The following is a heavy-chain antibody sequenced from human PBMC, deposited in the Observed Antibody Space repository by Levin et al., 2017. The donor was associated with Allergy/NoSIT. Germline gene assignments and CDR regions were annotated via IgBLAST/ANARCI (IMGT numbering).Heavy chain of an antibody. J-gene: IGHJ4*02. Sequence: LSFSSSCFPFRRSDLNWVRRAPGKGLEWVSYISSTGSTIYSADSVKGRFTISRDNAKNSLYLHMNSLRAEDTAVYYCARQLGNFWSGYNYFDYWGQGTLVTVSS. CDR2: ISSTGSTI. V-gene: IGHV3-48*03. CDR3: ARQLGNFWSGYNYFDY. CDR1: CFPFRRSD. D-gene: IGHD3-3*01.